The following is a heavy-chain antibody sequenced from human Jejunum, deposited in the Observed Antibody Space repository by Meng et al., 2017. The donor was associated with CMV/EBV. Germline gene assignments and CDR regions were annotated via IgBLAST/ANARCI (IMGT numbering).Heavy chain of an antibody. Sequence: AMHWVRQAPGKGLEWLAVISHNGNTIFHADSMKGRFNISRENSKNTVDRQISSLRPEDTAIYYCARGRHCTSSYCVFRYGLDVWGQGTTVTVSS. V-gene: IGHV3-30-3*01. CDR2: ISHNGNTI. CDR3: ARGRHCTSSYCVFRYGLDV. D-gene: IGHD2-8*01. CDR1: A. J-gene: IGHJ6*02.